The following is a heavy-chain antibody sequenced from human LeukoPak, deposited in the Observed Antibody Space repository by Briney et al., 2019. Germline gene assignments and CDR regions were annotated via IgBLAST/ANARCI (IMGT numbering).Heavy chain of an antibody. Sequence: SETLSLTCTVSGGSISGYYWSWIRQPAGKGLEWIGRIYSSGSSNDNPSLKSRVTMSVDTSENQFSLKLSSVTAADTAVYYCAREPYGDYKESFDYWGQGALVTVSS. CDR3: AREPYGDYKESFDY. V-gene: IGHV4-4*07. D-gene: IGHD4-17*01. CDR2: IYSSGSS. J-gene: IGHJ4*02. CDR1: GGSISGYY.